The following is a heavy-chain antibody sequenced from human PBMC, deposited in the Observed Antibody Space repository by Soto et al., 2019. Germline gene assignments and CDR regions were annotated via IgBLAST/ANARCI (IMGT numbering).Heavy chain of an antibody. Sequence: ETLSLTCAVYGGSFSGYYWSWIRQPPGKGLEWIGEINHSGSTNYDPSLKSRVTISVDTSKNQLSLKLSSVTAADTAVYYCARDNWNYAYYYYGMDVWGQGTTVTVSS. CDR1: GGSFSGYY. V-gene: IGHV4-34*01. CDR3: ARDNWNYAYYYYGMDV. CDR2: INHSGST. D-gene: IGHD1-7*01. J-gene: IGHJ6*02.